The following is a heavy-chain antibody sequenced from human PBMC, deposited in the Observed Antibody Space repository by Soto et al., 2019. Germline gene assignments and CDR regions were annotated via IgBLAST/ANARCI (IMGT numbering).Heavy chain of an antibody. Sequence: QVQLVQSGAEVKKPGSSVEVSCKASGDTFSTHAITWVRQAPGQGLEWMGGIIPILGTPNYAQKFQGRVTIIADKSTSTAYMELSSGRSDDTAVYYCARVGDYGMDVWGQGTTITVSS. CDR1: GDTFSTHA. V-gene: IGHV1-69*06. D-gene: IGHD3-10*01. J-gene: IGHJ6*02. CDR3: ARVGDYGMDV. CDR2: IIPILGTP.